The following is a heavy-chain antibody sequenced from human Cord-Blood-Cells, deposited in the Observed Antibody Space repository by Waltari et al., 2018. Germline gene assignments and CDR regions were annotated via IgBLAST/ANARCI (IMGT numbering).Heavy chain of an antibody. J-gene: IGHJ3*02. CDR3: ARDRYNWGAFDI. V-gene: IGHV3-53*01. CDR1: GFTVSSNY. Sequence: EVQLVESGGGLIQPGGSLRLACAASGFTVSSNYMSWVRQAPGKGLEWVSGIYSGGSTYYADSVKALFTISSDNSKNTLYLQMNSLRAEDTAVYYCARDRYNWGAFDIWGQGIMVTVSS. D-gene: IGHD1-20*01. CDR2: IYSGGST.